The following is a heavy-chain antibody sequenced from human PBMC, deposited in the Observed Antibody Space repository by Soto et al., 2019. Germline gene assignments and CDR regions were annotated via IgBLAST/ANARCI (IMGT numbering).Heavy chain of an antibody. J-gene: IGHJ5*02. CDR1: GGSFSGYY. CDR3: ARVRGQVVVLRFLEWLSPNWFDP. D-gene: IGHD3-3*01. Sequence: QVQLQQWGAGLLKPSETLSLTCAVYGGSFSGYYWSWIRQPPGKGLEWIGEINHSGSTNYNPSLKSRVTISVDTSKNQFSLKLSSVTAADTAVYYCARVRGQVVVLRFLEWLSPNWFDPWAREPWSPSPQ. V-gene: IGHV4-34*01. CDR2: INHSGST.